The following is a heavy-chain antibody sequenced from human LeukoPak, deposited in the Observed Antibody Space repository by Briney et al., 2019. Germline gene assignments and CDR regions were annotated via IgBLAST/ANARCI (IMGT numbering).Heavy chain of an antibody. V-gene: IGHV3-48*04. CDR2: ISAGESRK. CDR1: GFTFSTYN. CDR3: ARGPYYYYMDV. J-gene: IGHJ6*03. Sequence: PGGSLRLSCAASGFTFSTYNMNWVRQAPGKGLEGVAYISAGESRKYYADSVKGRFTVSRDNARNSLYLQMNSLRAEDTAIYYCARGPYYYYMDVWGKGTTVTVSS.